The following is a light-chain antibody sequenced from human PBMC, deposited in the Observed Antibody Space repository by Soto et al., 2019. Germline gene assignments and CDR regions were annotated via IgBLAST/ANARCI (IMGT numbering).Light chain of an antibody. CDR1: SSDVGGYNY. J-gene: IGLJ1*01. CDR2: EVS. Sequence: QSVLTQPPSASGSFGQSVTISCTGTSSDVGGYNYVSWYQQHPGKAPKLMIYEVSERPSGVPDRFSGSKSGYTASLTVSGLHADDEADYYCSSYSGTNYHYVFGTGTKVTVL. CDR3: SSYSGTNYHYV. V-gene: IGLV2-8*01.